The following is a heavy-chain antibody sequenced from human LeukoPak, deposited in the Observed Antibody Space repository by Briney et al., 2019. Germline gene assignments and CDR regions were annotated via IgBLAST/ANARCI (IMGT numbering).Heavy chain of an antibody. J-gene: IGHJ4*02. CDR2: FDPEDGET. D-gene: IGHD7-27*01. CDR3: ATPPGRLLGRVAWGLFDY. Sequence: ASVKVSCKVSGHTLTELSMHWVRQAPGKGPEWMGGFDPEDGETVYAQKFQGRVTMTEDTSTDTAYMELSSLRSEDTAVYYCATPPGRLLGRVAWGLFDYWGQGTLVIVSS. CDR1: GHTLTELS. V-gene: IGHV1-24*01.